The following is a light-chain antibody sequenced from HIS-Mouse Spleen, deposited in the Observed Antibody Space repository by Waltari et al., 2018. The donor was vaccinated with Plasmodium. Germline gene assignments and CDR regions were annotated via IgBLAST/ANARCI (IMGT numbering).Light chain of an antibody. J-gene: IGLJ3*02. CDR3: YSAADNNLV. CDR1: VLAKKY. Sequence: SYELTQPSSLSVSPGQTARITCSGDVLAKKYARWFRQKPGQAPVLVIYKDSERPSVIPERFSGSSSGTTVTLTISGAQVEDEADYYCYSAADNNLVFGGGTKLTVL. V-gene: IGLV3-27*01. CDR2: KDS.